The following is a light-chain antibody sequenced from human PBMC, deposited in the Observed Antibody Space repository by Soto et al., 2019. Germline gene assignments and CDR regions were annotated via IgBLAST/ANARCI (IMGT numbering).Light chain of an antibody. J-gene: IGKJ5*01. CDR3: QQYGYSPIT. V-gene: IGKV3-20*01. Sequence: IVLTQSPGTLSLSPGERATLSCRAGQSVSSNYLAWYQQKPGQAHRLLIYAASSRDTGIPDRFSGSGSGTDFTLTIDGLEPEDFVVYYCQQYGYSPITVGQGTRLESK. CDR2: AAS. CDR1: QSVSSNY.